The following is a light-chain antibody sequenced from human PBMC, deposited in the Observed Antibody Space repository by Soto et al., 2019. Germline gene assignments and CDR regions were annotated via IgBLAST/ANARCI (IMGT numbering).Light chain of an antibody. J-gene: IGKJ4*01. CDR3: QQYGSSLPLT. CDR1: QSVSSGY. Sequence: EIVLTQSPGTLSLSPGERATLPCRASQSVSSGYLAWYQQQPGQAPRLLIYGASSRATGIPDRFSGSGSGTDFTLTISRLEPEDFAVYYCQQYGSSLPLTFGGGTKVEIK. CDR2: GAS. V-gene: IGKV3-20*01.